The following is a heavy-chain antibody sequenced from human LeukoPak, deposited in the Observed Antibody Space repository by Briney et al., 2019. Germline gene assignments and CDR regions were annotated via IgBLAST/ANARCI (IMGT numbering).Heavy chain of an antibody. CDR3: AKDRMVYATYFDY. Sequence: PGGSLRLSCAASGFTFSGNAMNWVRQAPGKGLEWVSGIGSDNNPHYTDSVKGRFTISRDNSKNTLYLQMNSLRAEDTAVYYCAKDRMVYATYFDYWGQGTLVTVSS. D-gene: IGHD2-8*01. J-gene: IGHJ4*02. V-gene: IGHV3-23*01. CDR2: IGSDNNP. CDR1: GFTFSGNA.